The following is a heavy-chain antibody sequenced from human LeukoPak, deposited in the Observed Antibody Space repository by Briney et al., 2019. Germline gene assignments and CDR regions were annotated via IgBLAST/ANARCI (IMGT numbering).Heavy chain of an antibody. J-gene: IGHJ4*02. CDR1: GGSFSGYY. CDR3: AAEGRYSGYDFVDY. Sequence: SETLSLTCAVYGGSFSGYYWSWIRQPPGKGLEWIGEINHSGSTNYNPSLKSRVTISVDTSKNQFSLKLSSVTAADTAVYYCAAEGRYSGYDFVDYWGQGTLVTVSS. D-gene: IGHD5-12*01. V-gene: IGHV4-34*01. CDR2: INHSGST.